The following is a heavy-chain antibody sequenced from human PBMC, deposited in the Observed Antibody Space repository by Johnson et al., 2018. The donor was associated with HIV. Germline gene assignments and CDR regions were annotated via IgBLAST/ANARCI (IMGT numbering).Heavy chain of an antibody. J-gene: IGHJ3*02. CDR2: IYSGGST. V-gene: IGHV3-66*01. CDR3: ARDRRVSREGYCSGGTCYPYIAYPNAFDI. Sequence: VQLVESGGDLVQPGGSLRLSCAASGFTVSSNYMKWVRQAPGMGLEWVSVIYSGGSTYYADSVQGRCTISRDNSKNTLYLHLNSLRSEDTAVYYCARDRRVSREGYCSGGTCYPYIAYPNAFDIWGQGTMVTVSS. CDR1: GFTVSSNY. D-gene: IGHD2-15*01.